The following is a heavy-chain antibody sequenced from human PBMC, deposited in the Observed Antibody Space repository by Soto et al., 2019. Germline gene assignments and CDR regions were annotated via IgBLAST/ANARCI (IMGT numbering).Heavy chain of an antibody. CDR3: ARDRGPCSGGSCYSSVYYYGMDV. CDR2: IIPIFGTA. V-gene: IGHV1-69*01. D-gene: IGHD2-15*01. Sequence: QVQLVQSGAEVKKPGSSVKVSCKASGGTFSSYAISWVRQAPGQGLEWMGGIIPIFGTANYAQKFQGRVTITADESTRTAYMELSSLRSEDTAVYYCARDRGPCSGGSCYSSVYYYGMDVWGQGTTVTVSS. J-gene: IGHJ6*02. CDR1: GGTFSSYA.